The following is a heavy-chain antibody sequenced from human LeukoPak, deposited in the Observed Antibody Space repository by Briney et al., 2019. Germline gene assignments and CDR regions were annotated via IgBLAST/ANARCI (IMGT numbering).Heavy chain of an antibody. CDR1: GFTFSSYP. CDR2: VSSRSSTI. V-gene: IGHV3-48*02. D-gene: IGHD2/OR15-2a*01. J-gene: IGHJ3*02. Sequence: GGSLRLSCAASGFTFSSYPMNWVRQAPGKGLEWVSYVSSRSSTIHYADSVKGRFTISRDNAQNSLYLQMNSLGDEDTALYYCARDNNWAFDIWGQGTMVTVSS. CDR3: ARDNNWAFDI.